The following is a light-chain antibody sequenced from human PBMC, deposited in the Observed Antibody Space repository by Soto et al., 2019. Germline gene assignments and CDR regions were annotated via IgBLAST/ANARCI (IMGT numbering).Light chain of an antibody. V-gene: IGKV3-15*01. CDR2: GAS. CDR3: QQYNNWPPLT. CDR1: QSVSSN. Sequence: EIVITQSPATLSVSPGERATLSCRASQSVSSNLAWYQQKPGQAPRLLIYGASTRATGIPARFSGSGSGTEFTLTISSLQSEDFAVYYCQQYNNWPPLTFGPGTKVDI. J-gene: IGKJ3*01.